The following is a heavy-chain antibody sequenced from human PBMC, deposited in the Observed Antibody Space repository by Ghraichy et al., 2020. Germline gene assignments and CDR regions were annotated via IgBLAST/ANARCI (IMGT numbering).Heavy chain of an antibody. D-gene: IGHD1-26*01. CDR3: ARMHPVVGATSFDY. Sequence: SGPTLVKPTETLTLTCTVSGFSLSNARMGVSWIRQPPGKALEWLAHILSNDEKSYSTSLKSRLTISKDTSKSQVVLTMTNMDPVDTATYYCARMHPVVGATSFDYWGQGTLVTVSS. CDR1: GFSLSNARMG. J-gene: IGHJ4*02. V-gene: IGHV2-26*01. CDR2: ILSNDEK.